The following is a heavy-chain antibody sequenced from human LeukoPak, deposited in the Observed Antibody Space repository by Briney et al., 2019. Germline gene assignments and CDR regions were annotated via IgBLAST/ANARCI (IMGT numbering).Heavy chain of an antibody. D-gene: IGHD3-16*01. V-gene: IGHV1-2*02. CDR3: ARESPHTFYFDY. J-gene: IGHJ4*02. Sequence: ASVKVSCKASGYTFTDYYIHWVRQAPGQGLEWMGWINPNSGGTNYAQKFQGRVTMTRDTSTSTVYMEVSSLRSEDTAVYYCARESPHTFYFDYWGQGTLVTVSS. CDR1: GYTFTDYY. CDR2: INPNSGGT.